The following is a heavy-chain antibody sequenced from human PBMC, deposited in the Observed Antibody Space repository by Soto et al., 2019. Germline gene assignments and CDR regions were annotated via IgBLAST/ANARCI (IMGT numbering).Heavy chain of an antibody. CDR1: GFTFRSYG. D-gene: IGHD3-10*01. CDR3: ARNGGGLGV. Sequence: EAQLVESGGDLAQFGGSLRLSCAASGFTFRSYGMVWVRQAPGKGLEWVSYISDSGSSTFYADSVKGRFTISRDNAKNSLYLQLNNLGAEDTAVYYCARNGGGLGVWGQGTTVTVSS. J-gene: IGHJ6*02. CDR2: ISDSGSST. V-gene: IGHV3-48*03.